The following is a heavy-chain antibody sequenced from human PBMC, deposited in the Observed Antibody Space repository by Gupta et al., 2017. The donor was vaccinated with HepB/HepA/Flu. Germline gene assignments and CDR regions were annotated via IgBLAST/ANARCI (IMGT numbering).Heavy chain of an antibody. Sequence: EVQLLESGGGLVQPGGSLRLSCGGSGFTFSSYGMSWVRQAPGKGLEWVSIISTDGSDKYYVDSVKGRFTISRDNSRNTLYLQMNSLTAEDTAVYYCTKGESGGGYYSPFDDWGQGTLVTVSS. V-gene: IGHV3-23*01. CDR2: ISTDGSDK. CDR1: GFTFSSYG. J-gene: IGHJ4*02. D-gene: IGHD3-22*01. CDR3: TKGESGGGYYSPFDD.